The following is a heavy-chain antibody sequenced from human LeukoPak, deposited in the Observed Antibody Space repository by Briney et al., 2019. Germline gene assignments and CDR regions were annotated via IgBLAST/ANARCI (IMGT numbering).Heavy chain of an antibody. D-gene: IGHD6-19*01. CDR3: ARLYSGWYSDAFDI. CDR2: IYHSGST. Sequence: SETLSLTCAVSGYSISSGYYWGWIRQPPGKGLEWIGSIYHSGSTYYNPSLKSRVTISVDTSKNQFSLKLSSVTAADTAVYYCARLYSGWYSDAFDIWGQGTMVTVS. CDR1: GYSISSGYY. J-gene: IGHJ3*02. V-gene: IGHV4-38-2*01.